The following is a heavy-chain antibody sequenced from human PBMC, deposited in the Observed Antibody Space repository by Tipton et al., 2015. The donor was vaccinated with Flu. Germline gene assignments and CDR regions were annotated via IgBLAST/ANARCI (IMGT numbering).Heavy chain of an antibody. CDR1: GYSLTSYP. V-gene: IGHV1-18*04. J-gene: IGHJ4*02. CDR3: VRGRVQGEAIIGPTPVGEY. D-gene: IGHD2-15*01. CDR2: ISAYTGDT. Sequence: QSGPEVKKPGASVKVSCKASGYSLTSYPVTWVRQAPGQGLEWVGWISAYTGDTDYAQKFQARVTMTTDTSTTTAYMELRSLRSDDTALYYGVRGRVQGEAIIGPTPVGEYWGQGALVAVSS.